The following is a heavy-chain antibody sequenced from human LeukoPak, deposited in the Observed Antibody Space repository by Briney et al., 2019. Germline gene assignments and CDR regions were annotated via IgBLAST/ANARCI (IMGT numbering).Heavy chain of an antibody. Sequence: PGGFLRLSCAASAFTFSNYAMSWVRQAPGEGLEWVSTITGSGGKTYYADSVKGRFTISRDNSKNTLYLQMNSLSAEDTAVYYCARRSGVPAVGSFFFDYWGQGTLVTVSS. J-gene: IGHJ4*02. V-gene: IGHV3-23*01. CDR1: AFTFSNYA. CDR2: ITGSGGKT. CDR3: ARRSGVPAVGSFFFDY. D-gene: IGHD6-13*01.